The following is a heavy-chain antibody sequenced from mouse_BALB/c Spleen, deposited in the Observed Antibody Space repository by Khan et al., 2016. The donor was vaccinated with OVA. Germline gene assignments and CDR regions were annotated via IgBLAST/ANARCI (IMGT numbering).Heavy chain of an antibody. CDR1: GYTFTDCF. J-gene: IGHJ2*01. CDR2: ISPGSGTT. D-gene: IGHD1-1*01. Sequence: QVQLQQPGPELVKPGASVKMSCKASGYTFTDCFLSWVKQCTGQGLEWIGEISPGSGTTHYNAKIKGKARLTADKSSNTAYMQLNSLTSEASANYFCARFETTVADYWGQGTTLTVSS. V-gene: IGHV1-77*01. CDR3: ARFETTVADY.